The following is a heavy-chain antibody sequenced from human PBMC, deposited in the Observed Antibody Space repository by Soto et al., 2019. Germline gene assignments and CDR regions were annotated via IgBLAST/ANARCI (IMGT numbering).Heavy chain of an antibody. J-gene: IGHJ4*02. CDR3: GRTSTYSSSWYFSYYFDY. CDR1: GGSISSYY. Sequence: PSETLSLTCTVSGGSISSYYWSWIRQPPGKGLEWIGYIYYSGSTNYNPSLKSRVTISVDTSKNQFSLKLSSVTAADTAVYYCGRTSTYSSSWYFSYYFDYGGQGTLVTVPS. CDR2: IYYSGST. V-gene: IGHV4-59*01. D-gene: IGHD6-13*01.